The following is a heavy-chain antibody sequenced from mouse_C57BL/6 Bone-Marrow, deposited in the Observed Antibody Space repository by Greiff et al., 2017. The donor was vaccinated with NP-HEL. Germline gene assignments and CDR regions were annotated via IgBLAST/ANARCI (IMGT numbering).Heavy chain of an antibody. CDR1: GYTFTSYW. J-gene: IGHJ3*01. V-gene: IGHV1-52*01. Sequence: QVQLQQPGAELVRPGSSVKLSCKASGYTFTSYWMHWVKQRPIQGLEWIGNIDPSDSETHYNQKFKDKATLTVDKSSSTAYMQLSSLTSEDSAVYYCARSYDDDGAWFAYWGQGTLVTVSA. CDR3: ARSYDDDGAWFAY. D-gene: IGHD2-4*01. CDR2: IDPSDSET.